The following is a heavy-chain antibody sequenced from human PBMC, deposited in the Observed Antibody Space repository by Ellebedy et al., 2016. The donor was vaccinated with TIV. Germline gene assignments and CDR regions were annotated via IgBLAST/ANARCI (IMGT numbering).Heavy chain of an antibody. CDR2: ISYEGSDK. D-gene: IGHD4-17*01. V-gene: IGHV3-30*03. J-gene: IGHJ4*02. CDR1: GFTFSSYA. CDR3: ARGASLYGDYVFDY. Sequence: PGGSLRLSCAGSGFTFSSYAMNWVRQAPGKGLEWVAVISYEGSDKYYVDSVKGRFTISRDNSKNTVYLQMNSLRAEDTAVYYCARGASLYGDYVFDYWGQGTLVTVSS.